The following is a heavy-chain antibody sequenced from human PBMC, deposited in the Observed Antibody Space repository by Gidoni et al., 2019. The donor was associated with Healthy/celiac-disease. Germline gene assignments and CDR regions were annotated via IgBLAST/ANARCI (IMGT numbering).Heavy chain of an antibody. CDR2: IKSKTDGGTT. J-gene: IGHJ4*02. V-gene: IGHV3-15*07. CDR3: TTDWDYYYDSSGYYYDHYFDY. D-gene: IGHD3-22*01. Sequence: EVQLVESGGGLVKPGGSLRLSCAASGFTFSNAWMNWVRQAPGKGLEWVGRIKSKTDGGTTDYAAPVKGRFTISRDDSKNTLYLQMNSLKTEDTAVYYCTTDWDYYYDSSGYYYDHYFDYWGQGTLVTVSS. CDR1: GFTFSNAW.